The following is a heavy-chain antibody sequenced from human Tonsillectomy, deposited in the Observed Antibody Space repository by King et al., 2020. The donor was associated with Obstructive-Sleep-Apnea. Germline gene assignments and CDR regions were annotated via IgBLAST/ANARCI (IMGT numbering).Heavy chain of an antibody. CDR2: MSPSSGGT. J-gene: IGHJ3*02. Sequence: VQLVESGAEVKKPGASVKVSCKASVYTFTSYDINWVRQATGRGLEWMAWMSPSSGGTAHAQKFQGRVTMTRSASNSTAYMDLSSLQSEDTAVDYCARSKGPGAFDIWGQGTMVIVSS. CDR1: VYTFTSYD. CDR3: ARSKGPGAFDI. V-gene: IGHV1-8*01.